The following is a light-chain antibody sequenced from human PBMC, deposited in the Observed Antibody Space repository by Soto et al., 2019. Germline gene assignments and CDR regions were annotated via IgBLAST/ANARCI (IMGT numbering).Light chain of an antibody. CDR2: QVT. J-gene: IGLJ2*01. Sequence: QSALTQPASVSGAPGQSITISCTGTSSDVGAYNSVSWYQQHPGKAPKLIIYQVTYRPSGVSNRCSGSKSGNTASLTISGLQAEDDDDYYCKSFRGGNAMIFGGGTKLTVL. V-gene: IGLV2-14*01. CDR1: SSDVGAYNS. CDR3: KSFRGGNAMI.